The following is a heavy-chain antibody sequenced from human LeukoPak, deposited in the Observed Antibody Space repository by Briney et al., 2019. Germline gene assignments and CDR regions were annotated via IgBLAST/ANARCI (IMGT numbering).Heavy chain of an antibody. CDR1: GFTFSSYG. D-gene: IGHD1-26*01. CDR2: IWYDGSNK. Sequence: GGSLRPSCAASGFTFSSYGMHWVRQAPGKGLEWVAVIWYDGSNKYYADSVKGRFTISRDNSKNTLYLQMNSLRAEDTAVYYCARGLRIAGSYFDYWGQGTLVTVSS. V-gene: IGHV3-33*08. J-gene: IGHJ4*02. CDR3: ARGLRIAGSYFDY.